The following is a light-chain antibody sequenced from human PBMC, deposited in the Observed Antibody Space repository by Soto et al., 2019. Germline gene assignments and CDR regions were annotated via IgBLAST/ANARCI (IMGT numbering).Light chain of an antibody. CDR2: EVS. J-gene: IGLJ2*01. Sequence: QSALTQPASVSGSPGQSITISCTGTSSDVGGYNYVSWYQQHPGKVPKLLIYEVSTRPSGASNRFSGSKSGNTASLTISGRQAADEADYYCSSYTGGSTLVVFGGGTKLTVL. V-gene: IGLV2-14*01. CDR3: SSYTGGSTLVV. CDR1: SSDVGGYNY.